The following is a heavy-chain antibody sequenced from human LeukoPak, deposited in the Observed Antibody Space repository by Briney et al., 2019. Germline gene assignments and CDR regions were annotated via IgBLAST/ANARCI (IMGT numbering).Heavy chain of an antibody. D-gene: IGHD2-15*01. V-gene: IGHV1-2*02. J-gene: IGHJ4*02. CDR2: INPNSGGT. Sequence: GASVKVSCKASGDTFTNYFTHWVRQAPGQGLEWMGWINPNSGGTNYAQKFQGRVTMTRDTSISTAYMELSRLRSDDTAVYYCASLYCSGGSCTGYYFDYWGQGTLVTVSS. CDR3: ASLYCSGGSCTGYYFDY. CDR1: GDTFTNYF.